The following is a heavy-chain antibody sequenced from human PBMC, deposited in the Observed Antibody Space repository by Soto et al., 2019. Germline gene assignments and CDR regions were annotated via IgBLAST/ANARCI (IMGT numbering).Heavy chain of an antibody. V-gene: IGHV1-69*06. Sequence: QEQLVQSGAEVKKPGSSVKVSCKASGGTFSTYAISWVRQAPGQGLEWMGGIIPIFNAAKYAQKFQGRVTITADKSTSTVHMELSSLRSEDTAVYYCARQRVSSGWREGNWFDLWGQGTPVTVSS. D-gene: IGHD6-19*01. CDR2: IIPIFNAA. J-gene: IGHJ5*02. CDR3: ARQRVSSGWREGNWFDL. CDR1: GGTFSTYA.